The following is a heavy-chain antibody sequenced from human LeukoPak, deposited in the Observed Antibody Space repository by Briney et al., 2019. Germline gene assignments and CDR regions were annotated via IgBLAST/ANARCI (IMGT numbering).Heavy chain of an antibody. J-gene: IGHJ4*02. V-gene: IGHV3-53*01. CDR2: IYRDGKI. Sequence: GGSLRLSCAASGFTVSSTYMSWVRQAPGKGLEWVSVIYRDGKIYYIDSVKGRFTISRDTSKNTLYLQMNSLRVEDTAVYYCASRHCSGGDCYFAGADPFDHWGQGTLVTVSS. CDR1: GFTVSSTY. D-gene: IGHD2-21*01. CDR3: ASRHCSGGDCYFAGADPFDH.